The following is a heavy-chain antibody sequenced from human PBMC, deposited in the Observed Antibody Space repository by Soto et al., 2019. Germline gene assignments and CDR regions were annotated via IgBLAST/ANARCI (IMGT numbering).Heavy chain of an antibody. CDR1: GGSSSGYY. J-gene: IGHJ6*02. D-gene: IGHD2-2*01. CDR2: INHSGST. CDR3: ARGVYCSSTSCYWGMNV. Sequence: SETLSLTCAVYGGSSSGYYWSWIRQPPGKGLEWIGEINHSGSTNYNPSLKSRVTISVDTSKNQFSLKLSTVTAADTAVYYCARGVYCSSTSCYWGMNVWGQGTTVTVSS. V-gene: IGHV4-34*01.